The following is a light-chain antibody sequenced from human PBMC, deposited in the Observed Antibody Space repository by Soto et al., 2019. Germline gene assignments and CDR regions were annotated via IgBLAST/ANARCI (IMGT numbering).Light chain of an antibody. CDR2: GAS. J-gene: IGKJ5*01. V-gene: IGKV3-20*01. CDR3: QQYGSSPGT. Sequence: EIVLTQSPGTLSLFPREKTTLSSRALQSVSSSYLAWYQQKPGQAPRLLIYGASSRATGIPDRFSGSGSGTDFTLTISRLEPEDFAVYYCQQYGSSPGTFGQGTRLEIK. CDR1: QSVSSSY.